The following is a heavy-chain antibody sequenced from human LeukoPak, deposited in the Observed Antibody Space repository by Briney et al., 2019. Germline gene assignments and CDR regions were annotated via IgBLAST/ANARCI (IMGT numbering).Heavy chain of an antibody. V-gene: IGHV5-51*01. Sequence: GDSLKISCKGSGYSFTSDWIGWVRQMPGKGLEWMGIIYPGDSDTRYSPSFQGQVTVSADKSISTAYLQWTSLTASDTAMYYCARLGAGLRGDYWGQGTLVTVSS. D-gene: IGHD3-10*01. CDR2: IYPGDSDT. CDR1: GYSFTSDW. J-gene: IGHJ4*02. CDR3: ARLGAGLRGDY.